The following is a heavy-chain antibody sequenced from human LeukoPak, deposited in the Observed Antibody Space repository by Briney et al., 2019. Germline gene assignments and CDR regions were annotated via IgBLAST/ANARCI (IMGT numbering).Heavy chain of an antibody. D-gene: IGHD1-26*01. J-gene: IGHJ4*02. V-gene: IGHV3-48*03. CDR2: ITTSGTST. CDR3: VVHSATSCY. Sequence: EGSLRLSCATSGFTFSSYEMNWVRQAPGKGLEWISYITTSGTSTYYADSVKGRFTISRDNGKTALSLQMNSLRAEDTAVYYCVVHSATSCYWGQGTLVTVSS. CDR1: GFTFSSYE.